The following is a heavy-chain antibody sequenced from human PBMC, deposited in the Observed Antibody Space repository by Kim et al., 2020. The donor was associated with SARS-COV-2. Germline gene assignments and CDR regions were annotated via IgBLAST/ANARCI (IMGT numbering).Heavy chain of an antibody. V-gene: IGHV3-9*01. J-gene: IGHJ6*02. CDR2: ISWDSGTI. CDR1: GFTFGDYA. Sequence: GGSLRLSCAASGFTFGDYAMHGVRQTPGKGLEWVSGISWDSGTICYADSVKGRFTISRDNAKKSLYFQMNSLRADDTALYYCAKGWDETGYGHYYYHDDMAGCGQGNTVSVS. CDR3: AKGWDETGYGHYYYHDDMAG. D-gene: IGHD3-9*01.